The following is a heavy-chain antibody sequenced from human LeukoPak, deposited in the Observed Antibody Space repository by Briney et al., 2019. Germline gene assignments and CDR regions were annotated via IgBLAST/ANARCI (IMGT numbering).Heavy chain of an antibody. Sequence: SETLSLTCSVSGDSVTSTYWSWIRQPPGKGLEWIAYGHHSESSNYNPSFRSRVTIPVDTSRNQFSLRLTSVTAADTAVYYCARESAGSLHDSTAAFHYWGRESWSSSPQ. V-gene: IGHV4-59*02. CDR3: ARESAGSLHDSTAAFHY. CDR2: GHHSESS. D-gene: IGHD2-8*02. J-gene: IGHJ4*02. CDR1: GDSVTSTY.